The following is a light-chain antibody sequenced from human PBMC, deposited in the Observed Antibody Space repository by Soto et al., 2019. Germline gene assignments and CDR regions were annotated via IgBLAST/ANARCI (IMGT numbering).Light chain of an antibody. Sequence: DIQMTQSPSTLSASVGDRVTITCRASQSISYYLAWYQHKPGKAPKLLIYQASSLESGVPSRFSGSGSGTEFTLTISSLQPDDFATYYCQQYNTDSWTFGQGTKVDFK. J-gene: IGKJ1*01. CDR2: QAS. CDR3: QQYNTDSWT. V-gene: IGKV1-5*03. CDR1: QSISYY.